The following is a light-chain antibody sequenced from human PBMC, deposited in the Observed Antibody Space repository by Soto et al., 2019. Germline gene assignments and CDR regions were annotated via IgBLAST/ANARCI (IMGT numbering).Light chain of an antibody. CDR3: QQYDTFPWT. Sequence: DIQMTQSPSTLSASVGDRVTITCRASQSISSWLAWYQQTPGKAPKLVIYKASSLESGVPSRFSGSGSGTEFTLTISSLQPDDFATYYCQQYDTFPWTFGQGTKVEIK. CDR2: KAS. J-gene: IGKJ1*01. V-gene: IGKV1-5*03. CDR1: QSISSW.